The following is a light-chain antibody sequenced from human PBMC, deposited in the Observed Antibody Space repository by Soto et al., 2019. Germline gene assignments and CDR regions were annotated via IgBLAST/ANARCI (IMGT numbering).Light chain of an antibody. V-gene: IGLV2-8*01. CDR2: EVS. Sequence: QSVLTQPPSASGSPGQSVSISCTGTSSDVGGYNYVSWYQQHPGKAPKLLIYEVSKRQSGVPGRFSGSKSGYPASLTVSGLQAAAEDDYHRGLYAGNNNHVLGTWTKRTV. J-gene: IGLJ1*01. CDR3: GLYAGNNNHV. CDR1: SSDVGGYNY.